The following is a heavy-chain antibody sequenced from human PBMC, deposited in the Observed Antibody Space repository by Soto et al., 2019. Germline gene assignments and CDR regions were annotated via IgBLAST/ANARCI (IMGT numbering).Heavy chain of an antibody. D-gene: IGHD3-22*01. CDR1: GFTFSSYS. V-gene: IGHV3-48*02. CDR2: ISSSSSTI. J-gene: IGHJ6*02. CDR3: ARDTSGGGYDSSGYYTYYYGMDV. Sequence: EVQLVESGGGLVQPGGSLRLSCAASGFTFSSYSMNWVRQAPGKGLEWVSYISSSSSTIYYADSVKGRFTISRDNAKNSLYLQMNSLRDEDTAVYYCARDTSGGGYDSSGYYTYYYGMDVWGQGTTVTVSS.